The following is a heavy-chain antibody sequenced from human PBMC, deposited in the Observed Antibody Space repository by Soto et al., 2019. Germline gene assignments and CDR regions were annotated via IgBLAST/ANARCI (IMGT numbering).Heavy chain of an antibody. V-gene: IGHV3-33*01. J-gene: IGHJ4*02. Sequence: QVQLVESGGGVVQPGRSLRLSCAASGFTFSSYGMHWVRQAPGKGLEWVAVIWYDGSKKYYADSVKGRFTVSRDNSKNTLYLQMNSLRAEDTAVYYCAGPRYNSGWLVDYWGQGTLVTVSS. D-gene: IGHD6-19*01. CDR1: GFTFSSYG. CDR2: IWYDGSKK. CDR3: AGPRYNSGWLVDY.